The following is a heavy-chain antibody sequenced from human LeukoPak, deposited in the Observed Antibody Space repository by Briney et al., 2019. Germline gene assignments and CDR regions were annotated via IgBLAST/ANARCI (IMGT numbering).Heavy chain of an antibody. D-gene: IGHD2-21*02. Sequence: SKTLSLTCSVSGGSISGDSWTWIRQPPRKGLEWIGFISYTGNTNYYNPSLKSRVTMSVDTSMNQFSLKLSSVTAADTAVYYCARLGNCGNDCYAADYWGQGTLVTVSS. V-gene: IGHV4-59*08. J-gene: IGHJ4*02. CDR1: GGSISGDS. CDR2: ISYTGNT. CDR3: ARLGNCGNDCYAADY.